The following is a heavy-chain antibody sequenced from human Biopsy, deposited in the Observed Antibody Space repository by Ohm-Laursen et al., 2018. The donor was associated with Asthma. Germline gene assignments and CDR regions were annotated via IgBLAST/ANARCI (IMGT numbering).Heavy chain of an antibody. CDR1: GFSFSNFA. J-gene: IGHJ3*02. V-gene: IGHV3-30*01. CDR3: VRDGTDDAFDI. Sequence: SLRLSCTAFGFSFSNFAIHWVRQAPGKGLEWAGVISKDASTQDYADSVKGRFTMARDNSKNTLDLQMNSLREEDTAAYYCVRDGTDDAFDIWGQGTVVSVSS. D-gene: IGHD1-1*01. CDR2: ISKDASTQ.